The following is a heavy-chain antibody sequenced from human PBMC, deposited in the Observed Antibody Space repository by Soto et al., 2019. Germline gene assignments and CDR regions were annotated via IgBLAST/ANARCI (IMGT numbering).Heavy chain of an antibody. J-gene: IGHJ6*02. CDR2: ITGTGGDT. CDR3: ARIRGYWYGLDV. V-gene: IGHV3-23*01. Sequence: EVQLLESGGGLVQPGGSLRLSCAASGFPLSTYGMSWVRQAPGKGLEWVSSITGTGGDTYYADSVKGRFTSSIDNSNNMLYLQMNSLRVEDTAVYYCARIRGYWYGLDVWGQGTTITVSS. CDR1: GFPLSTYG.